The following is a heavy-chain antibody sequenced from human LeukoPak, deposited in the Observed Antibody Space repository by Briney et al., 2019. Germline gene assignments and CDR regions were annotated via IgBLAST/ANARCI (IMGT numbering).Heavy chain of an antibody. CDR2: INPNSGGT. J-gene: IGHJ4*02. CDR3: ANLYCGGDCYSY. V-gene: IGHV1-2*02. Sequence: ASVKASCKASGYTFTGYYMHWVRQAPGQGLEWMGWINPNSGGTNYAQKFQGRVTMTRDTSISTAYMELSRLRSDDTAVYYCANLYCGGDCYSYWGQGTLVNVSS. D-gene: IGHD2-21*02. CDR1: GYTFTGYY.